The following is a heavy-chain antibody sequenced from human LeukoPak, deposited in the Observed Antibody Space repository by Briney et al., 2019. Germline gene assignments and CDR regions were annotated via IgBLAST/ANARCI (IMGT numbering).Heavy chain of an antibody. CDR3: ARGSPAAV. Sequence: GGSLRLSCAASGFTFSSYWMHWVRHAPGKGLVWVSRINTDGSTTNYADSVKGRFTISRDNAENALYLQMNSLRAEDTAVYYCARGSPAAVWGQGALVTVSS. V-gene: IGHV3-74*01. CDR2: INTDGSTT. J-gene: IGHJ4*02. D-gene: IGHD6-25*01. CDR1: GFTFSSYW.